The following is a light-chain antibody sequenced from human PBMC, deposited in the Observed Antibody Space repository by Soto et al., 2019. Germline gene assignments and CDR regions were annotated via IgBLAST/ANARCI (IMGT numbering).Light chain of an antibody. CDR1: SSDAGVYNY. CDR2: EVS. V-gene: IGLV2-14*01. CDR3: SSYTSRSTYV. Sequence: QSALTQPASVSGSPGQSITISCTGTSSDAGVYNYVSWSQQHPGKAPQLMIYEVSKRPSGVSNRFSGSKSGNTASLTISGLQAEDEADYYCSSYTSRSTYVFGTGTRSPS. J-gene: IGLJ1*01.